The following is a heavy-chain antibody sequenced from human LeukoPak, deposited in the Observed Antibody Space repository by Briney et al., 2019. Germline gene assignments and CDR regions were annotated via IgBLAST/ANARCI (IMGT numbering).Heavy chain of an antibody. Sequence: GGSLRLSCAASGFTVSNYAMSWVRRAPGKGLEWVSAISASGGRTEYTDSGKGRFTISRDSSKNTLHLQMNSLRVEDTAVYYCAKGTYSDHPHYMDVWGKGTTATVSS. CDR1: GFTVSNYA. CDR2: ISASGGRT. V-gene: IGHV3-23*01. J-gene: IGHJ6*03. CDR3: AKGTYSDHPHYMDV. D-gene: IGHD4-17*01.